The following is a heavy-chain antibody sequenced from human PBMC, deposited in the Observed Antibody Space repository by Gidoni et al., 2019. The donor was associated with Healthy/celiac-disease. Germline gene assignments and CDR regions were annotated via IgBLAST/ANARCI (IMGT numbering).Heavy chain of an antibody. CDR1: GFTFIDYY. CDR3: ARAIVVVPAAPGGVTYYFDY. V-gene: IGHV3-11*01. CDR2: ISSSGSTI. Sequence: QVQLVESGGGLVKPGGSLRLSGAASGFTFIDYYMSWIRQAPGKGLEWVSYISSSGSTIYYADSVKGRFTISRDNAKNSLYLQMNSLRAEDTAVYYCARAIVVVPAAPGGVTYYFDYWGQGTLVTVSS. D-gene: IGHD2-2*01. J-gene: IGHJ4*02.